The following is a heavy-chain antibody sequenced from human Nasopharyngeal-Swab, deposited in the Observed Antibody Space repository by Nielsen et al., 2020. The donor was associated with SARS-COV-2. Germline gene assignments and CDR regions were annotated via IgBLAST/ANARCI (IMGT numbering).Heavy chain of an antibody. CDR3: ARGRYCTSVNCYAKINDY. CDR2: ISPYNGNT. V-gene: IGHV1-18*01. D-gene: IGHD2-2*01. Sequence: ASVKVSCKASGYTFASCGINWVRQAPGQWLEWMGWISPYNGNTNYAERFQGRVTMTTDTSTNTAYMELRSLRSADTAVYYCARGRYCTSVNCYAKINDYWGQGTLVTVSS. J-gene: IGHJ4*02. CDR1: GYTFASCG.